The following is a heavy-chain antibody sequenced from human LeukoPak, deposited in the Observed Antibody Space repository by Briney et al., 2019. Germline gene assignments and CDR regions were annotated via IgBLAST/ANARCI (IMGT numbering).Heavy chain of an antibody. CDR1: GFTFTSYG. J-gene: IGHJ4*02. CDR3: AGGHSSGYYPIDY. CDR2: ISGSGGRT. D-gene: IGHD3-22*01. Sequence: RGSLRLSCAAAGFTFTSYGMSWVRQAPGEGLEWVSAISGSGGRTYYADSVKGRFTISRDNAKNSLYLQMNSLRAEDTAVYYCAGGHSSGYYPIDYWGQGTLVTVSS. V-gene: IGHV3-23*01.